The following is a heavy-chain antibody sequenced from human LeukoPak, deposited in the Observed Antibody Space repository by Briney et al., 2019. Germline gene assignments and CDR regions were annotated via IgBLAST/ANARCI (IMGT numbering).Heavy chain of an antibody. CDR2: IAYDGVNK. J-gene: IGHJ5*02. V-gene: IGHV3-30*18. D-gene: IGHD2-15*01. CDR1: GLTFSSYG. Sequence: GGSLRLSCAVSGLTFSSYGFNGVRQAPGKGLEGVAVIAYDGVNKFYGDSVKGRFSLSRDNAKNTVYLQMSSLRVEDTGVYYCAKVGANCSASACHGTSFDPWGEGSLVTVSS. CDR3: AKVGANCSASACHGTSFDP.